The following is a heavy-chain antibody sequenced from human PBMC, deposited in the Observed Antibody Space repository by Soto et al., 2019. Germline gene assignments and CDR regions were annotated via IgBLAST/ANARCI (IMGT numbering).Heavy chain of an antibody. Sequence: PGGSLRLSCAASGFTFDDYAMHWVRQAPGKGLEWVSGISWNSGSIGYADSVKGRFTISRDNAKNSLYLQMNSLRAEDTALYYCAKDNRIHRPYCSSTSCYVGDYMDVWGKGTTVTVSS. J-gene: IGHJ6*03. D-gene: IGHD2-2*01. V-gene: IGHV3-9*01. CDR2: ISWNSGSI. CDR1: GFTFDDYA. CDR3: AKDNRIHRPYCSSTSCYVGDYMDV.